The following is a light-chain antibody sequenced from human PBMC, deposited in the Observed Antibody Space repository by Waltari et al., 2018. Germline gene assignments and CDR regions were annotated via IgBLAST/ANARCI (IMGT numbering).Light chain of an antibody. V-gene: IGKV1-39*01. J-gene: IGKJ1*01. CDR3: QQSFSTLSWT. CDR1: PSINNY. CDR2: AAS. Sequence: IQMTQSPSSLSASVGDRVTIACRASPSINNYLNWYPQKPGQAPKLLGYAASSLLSGVPSRFSGSGSGTDFTLTISSLHTEDFATYYCQQSFSTLSWTFGQGTKVVFK.